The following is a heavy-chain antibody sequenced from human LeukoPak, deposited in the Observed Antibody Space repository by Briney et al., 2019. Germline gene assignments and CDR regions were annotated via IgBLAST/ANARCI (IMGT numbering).Heavy chain of an antibody. CDR3: AREEIAAAGTYPAGYFDY. V-gene: IGHV4-59*01. J-gene: IGHJ4*02. D-gene: IGHD6-13*01. CDR1: GGSISSYY. Sequence: SETLSLTCTVSGGSISSYYWSWIRQPPGKGPEWIGYIYYSGSTNYNPSLKSRVTISVDTSKNQFSLKLSSVTAADTAVYYCAREEIAAAGTYPAGYFDYWGQGTLVTVSS. CDR2: IYYSGST.